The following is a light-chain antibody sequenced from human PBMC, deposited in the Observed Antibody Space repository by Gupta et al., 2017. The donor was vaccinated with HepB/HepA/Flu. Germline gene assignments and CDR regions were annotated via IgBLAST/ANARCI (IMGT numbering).Light chain of an antibody. J-gene: IGLJ3*02. CDR2: NVS. Sequence: QSALTQPASVPGSPGPPTTISCTRTSSDVGGYDYVCWYQHHPGKAHKLTIYNVSERPAGVSNRFSGSKSGNTASLTIPGREEEDEADYYGSSDTSSSSLVFGGGTKLTVL. CDR3: SSDTSSSSLV. V-gene: IGLV2-14*03. CDR1: SSDVGGYDY.